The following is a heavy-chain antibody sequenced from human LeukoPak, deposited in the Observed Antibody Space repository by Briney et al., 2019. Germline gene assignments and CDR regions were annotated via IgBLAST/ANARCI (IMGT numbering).Heavy chain of an antibody. Sequence: GGSLRLSCAASGFTFSSYAMHWVRQAPGKGLEYVSAISSNGGSTYYADSVKGRFTISRDNSKNMLYLQMGSLRAEDMAVYYCARGGRYIYASYYGMDVWGQGTTVTVSS. CDR1: GFTFSSYA. V-gene: IGHV3-64*02. J-gene: IGHJ6*02. CDR3: ARGGRYIYASYYGMDV. D-gene: IGHD5-18*01. CDR2: ISSNGGST.